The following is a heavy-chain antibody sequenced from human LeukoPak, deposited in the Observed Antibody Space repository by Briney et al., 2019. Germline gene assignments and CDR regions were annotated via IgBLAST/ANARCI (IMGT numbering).Heavy chain of an antibody. Sequence: SETLSLTYAFACGYISSGGYYWGWIRQHPGKGLEWIGYIYYSGSTYYNPSLKSRVTISVDTSKNQFSLKLSSVTAADTAVYYCARGRVDCISTSCYAADWFDPSGQGTLVTVSS. V-gene: IGHV4-31*11. CDR2: IYYSGST. CDR1: CGYISSGGYY. J-gene: IGHJ5*02. D-gene: IGHD2-2*01. CDR3: ARGRVDCISTSCYAADWFDP.